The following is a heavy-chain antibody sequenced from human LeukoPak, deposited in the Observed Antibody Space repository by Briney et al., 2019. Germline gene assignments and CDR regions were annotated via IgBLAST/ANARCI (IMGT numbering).Heavy chain of an antibody. CDR3: ARGEVGATTPLIDYFDY. CDR1: GGSISSYY. CDR2: INHSGGT. D-gene: IGHD1-26*01. J-gene: IGHJ4*02. Sequence: PSETLSLTCTVSGGSISSYYWSWIRQPPGKGLEWIGEINHSGGTNYNPSLKSRVTISVDTSKNQFSLKLSSVTAADTAVYYCARGEVGATTPLIDYFDYWGQGTLVTVSS. V-gene: IGHV4-34*01.